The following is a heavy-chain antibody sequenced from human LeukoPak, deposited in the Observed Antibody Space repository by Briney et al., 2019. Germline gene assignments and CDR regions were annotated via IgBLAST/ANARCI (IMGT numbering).Heavy chain of an antibody. V-gene: IGHV4-61*02. CDR3: ARAYDFPLEGYYYMDV. Sequence: SETLSLTCTVSGGSISSGSYYWSWIRQPAGKGLEWIGRIYTSGSTNYNPSLKSRVTISVDTSKNQFSLKLSSVTAADTAVYYCARAYDFPLEGYYYMDVGGKGTTVTVSS. D-gene: IGHD3-3*01. CDR1: GGSISSGSYY. J-gene: IGHJ6*03. CDR2: IYTSGST.